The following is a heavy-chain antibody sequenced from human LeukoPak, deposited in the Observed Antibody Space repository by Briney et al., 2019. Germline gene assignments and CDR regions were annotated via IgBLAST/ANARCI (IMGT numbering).Heavy chain of an antibody. CDR3: AKDMGGYSYGYDY. CDR2: ISWNSGSI. V-gene: IGHV3-9*01. J-gene: IGHJ4*02. CDR1: GFTFDDYA. Sequence: GRSLRLSCAASGFTFDDYAMHWVRQAPGKGPXXXXGISWNSGSIDYADSVKGRFTISRDNAKNSLYLQMNSLRAEDTALYYCAKDMGGYSYGYDYWGQGTLVTVSS. D-gene: IGHD5-18*01.